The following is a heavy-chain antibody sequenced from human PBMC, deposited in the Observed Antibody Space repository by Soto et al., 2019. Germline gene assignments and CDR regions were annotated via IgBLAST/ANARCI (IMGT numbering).Heavy chain of an antibody. CDR1: GYTFTSYG. D-gene: IGHD2-2*01. CDR3: ARGYCSSTSCYLGNNWFDP. CDR2: ISAYNGNT. Sequence: ASVKVSCKASGYTFTSYGISWVRQAPGQGLEWMRWISAYNGNTNYAQKLQGRVTMTTDTSTSTAYMELRSLRSDDTAVYYCARGYCSSTSCYLGNNWFDPWGQGTLVTVSS. V-gene: IGHV1-18*01. J-gene: IGHJ5*02.